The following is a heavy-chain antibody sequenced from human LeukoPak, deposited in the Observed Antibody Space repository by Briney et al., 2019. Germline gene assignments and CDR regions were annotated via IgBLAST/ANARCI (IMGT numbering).Heavy chain of an antibody. V-gene: IGHV1-69*05. J-gene: IGHJ4*02. CDR3: ARDGGVYYLGPYYFDY. Sequence: SVKVSCKASGGTFISYAISWVRQAPGQGLEWMGRIIPIFGTANYAQKFQGRVTITTDESTSTAYMELSSLRSEDTAVYYCARDGGVYYLGPYYFDYWGQGTLVTVSS. CDR2: IIPIFGTA. D-gene: IGHD2-8*01. CDR1: GGTFISYA.